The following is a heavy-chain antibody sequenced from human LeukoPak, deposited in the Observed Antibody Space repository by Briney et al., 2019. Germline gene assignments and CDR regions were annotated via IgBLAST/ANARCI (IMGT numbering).Heavy chain of an antibody. V-gene: IGHV3-30*18. CDR2: ISYDGSNK. D-gene: IGHD2-21*02. CDR1: GFTFSSYS. Sequence: GGSLRLSCAASGFTFSSYSMNWVRQAPGKGLEWVAVISYDGSNKYYADSVKGRFTISRDNSKNTLYLQMNSLRAEDTAVYYCAKASFQDSVVVTAFDYWGQGTLVTVSS. CDR3: AKASFQDSVVVTAFDY. J-gene: IGHJ4*02.